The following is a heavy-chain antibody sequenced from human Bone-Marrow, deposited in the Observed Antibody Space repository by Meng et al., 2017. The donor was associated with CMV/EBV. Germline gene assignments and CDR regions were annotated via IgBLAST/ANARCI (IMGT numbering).Heavy chain of an antibody. V-gene: IGHV3-23*01. CDR1: GFTFSSYD. J-gene: IGHJ4*02. D-gene: IGHD3-10*01. CDR2: ISGRGTST. Sequence: GESLKISCAAPGFTFSSYDMSWVRQTPGKGLERVSDISGRGTSTFYTDSVKGRFTISRDNSKKTLYLQMNSLRAEDTALYYCAKQYDGSGSYYNGWGQGTLVTVSS. CDR3: AKQYDGSGSYYNG.